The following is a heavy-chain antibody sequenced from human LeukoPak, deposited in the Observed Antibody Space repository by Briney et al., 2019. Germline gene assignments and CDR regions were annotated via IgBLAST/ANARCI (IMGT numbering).Heavy chain of an antibody. J-gene: IGHJ4*02. V-gene: IGHV1-69*04. D-gene: IGHD2-15*01. CDR2: IIPILGIA. Sequence: SVKVSCKASGGTFSSYAISWVRQAPGQGLEWMGRIIPILGIANYAQKFQGRVTITADKSTSTAYMELSSLRSEDTAVYYCAGGYCSGGSCYSFDYWGQGTLVTVSS. CDR1: GGTFSSYA. CDR3: AGGYCSGGSCYSFDY.